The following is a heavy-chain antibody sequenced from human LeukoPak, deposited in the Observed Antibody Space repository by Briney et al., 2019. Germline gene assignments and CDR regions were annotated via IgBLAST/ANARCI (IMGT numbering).Heavy chain of an antibody. Sequence: TGGSLRLSCAASGFTFSSYSVNWVRQAPGKGLEWVSYISSSSSTIYYADSVKGRFTISRDNAKNSLYLQMYSLRAEDTAVYYCASVDLHATGAWVDYWGQGTLVTVSS. D-gene: IGHD5-12*01. V-gene: IGHV3-48*04. CDR1: GFTFSSYS. CDR2: ISSSSSTI. CDR3: ASVDLHATGAWVDY. J-gene: IGHJ4*02.